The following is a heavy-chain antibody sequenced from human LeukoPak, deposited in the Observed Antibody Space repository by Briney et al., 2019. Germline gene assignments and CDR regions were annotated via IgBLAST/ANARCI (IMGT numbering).Heavy chain of an antibody. V-gene: IGHV1-69*13. D-gene: IGHD2-2*01. Sequence: ASVKVSCKASGGTFISYAISWVRQAPGQGLEWMGGIIPIFGTANYAQKFQGRVTITADESTSTAYMELSSLRSEDTAVYYCASCIGYCSSTSCYYYYYMDVWGKGTTVTVSS. J-gene: IGHJ6*03. CDR3: ASCIGYCSSTSCYYYYYMDV. CDR2: IIPIFGTA. CDR1: GGTFISYA.